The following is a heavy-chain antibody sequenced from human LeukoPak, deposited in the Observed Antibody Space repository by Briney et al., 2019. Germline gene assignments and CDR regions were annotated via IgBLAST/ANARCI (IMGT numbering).Heavy chain of an antibody. V-gene: IGHV3-43*02. J-gene: IGHJ6*02. Sequence: GGSLRLSCAASGFTFDDYAMHWVRQAPGKGLEWVSLISGDGGSTYYADSVKGRLTISRDNSKNSLYLQMNSLRTEDTALYYCAKVPPPGYDILTGYYHYYYYSMDVWGQGTTVTVSS. CDR2: ISGDGGST. CDR3: AKVPPPGYDILTGYYHYYYYSMDV. CDR1: GFTFDDYA. D-gene: IGHD3-9*01.